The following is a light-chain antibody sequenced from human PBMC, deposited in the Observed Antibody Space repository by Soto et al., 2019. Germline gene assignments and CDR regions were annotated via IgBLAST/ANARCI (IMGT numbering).Light chain of an antibody. J-gene: IGLJ2*01. Sequence: QSVLTQPPSVSGAPGQRVTISCTGSSSNIGAGYDVHWYQQLPGTAPKVLIFGDSNRPSGVPDRFSGSKSGASASLAITGLQADDEADYYCQSYDSSLSVVVFGGGTQLTVL. CDR2: GDS. V-gene: IGLV1-40*01. CDR3: QSYDSSLSVVV. CDR1: SSNIGAGYD.